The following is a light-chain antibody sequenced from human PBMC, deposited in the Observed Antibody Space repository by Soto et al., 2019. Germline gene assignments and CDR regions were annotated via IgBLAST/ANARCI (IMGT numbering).Light chain of an antibody. Sequence: EIVLTQSPGTLSLSPGERATLSCRASQYVSTTFFAWYQQKPGQAPRLLIYGTSNRATGIPDRVSGSGSGTDFTLTISSPETEDFAVYYWQQYGSSPRTFGGGTRMEIK. V-gene: IGKV3-20*01. J-gene: IGKJ4*01. CDR2: GTS. CDR3: QQYGSSPRT. CDR1: QYVSTTF.